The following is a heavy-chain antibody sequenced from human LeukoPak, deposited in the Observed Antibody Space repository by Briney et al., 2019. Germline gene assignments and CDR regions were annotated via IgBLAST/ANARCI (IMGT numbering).Heavy chain of an antibody. Sequence: PSETLSLTCTVSGGSISSGGYYWRWIRQHPGKGLEWIGYIYYSGSTYYYPSLKSRVTISVDTSKNQFSLKLSSVTAADTAVYYCARYLWFGELSGWFDPWGQGTLVTVSS. D-gene: IGHD3-10*01. J-gene: IGHJ5*02. V-gene: IGHV4-31*03. CDR2: IYYSGST. CDR1: GGSISSGGYY. CDR3: ARYLWFGELSGWFDP.